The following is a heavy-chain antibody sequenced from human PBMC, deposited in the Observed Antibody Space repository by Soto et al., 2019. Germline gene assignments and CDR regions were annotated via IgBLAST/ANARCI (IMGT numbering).Heavy chain of an antibody. V-gene: IGHV4-59*12. Sequence: SETHSLTCTVSGSNISSYYWSWIRQPPGKGLEWIGYIYYSGSTNYNPSLKSRVTISVDTSKNQFSLKLSSVTAADTAVYYCARGRTGVYYGAGSYSTKNWFDPWGQGTLVTVSS. D-gene: IGHD3-10*01. CDR3: ARGRTGVYYGAGSYSTKNWFDP. J-gene: IGHJ5*02. CDR2: IYYSGST. CDR1: GSNISSYY.